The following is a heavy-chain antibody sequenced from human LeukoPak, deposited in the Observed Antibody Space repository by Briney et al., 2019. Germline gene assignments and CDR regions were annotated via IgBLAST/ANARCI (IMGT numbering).Heavy chain of an antibody. Sequence: SETLSLTCAVYGGSFSGYYWSWIRQPPGKGLEWIGEINHSGSTNYNPSLKSRVTISVDASKNQFSLKLSSVTAADTAVYYCARMYSSSSGLDYWGQGTLVTVSS. CDR3: ARMYSSSSGLDY. D-gene: IGHD6-6*01. CDR1: GGSFSGYY. J-gene: IGHJ4*02. CDR2: INHSGST. V-gene: IGHV4-34*01.